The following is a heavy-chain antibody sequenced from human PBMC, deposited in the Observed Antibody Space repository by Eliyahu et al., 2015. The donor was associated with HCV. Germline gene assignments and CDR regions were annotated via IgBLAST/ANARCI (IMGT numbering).Heavy chain of an antibody. J-gene: IGHJ4*02. Sequence: EVQLLETGGGLVQPGGSLRLSCAASGFTFNYAMTWVRQAPGKGLEWVSVISDNGGSTYYADFVKGRFTISRDNSKSTLYLQMNSLRAEDTAVYFCAKARLSRFSESSLDYWGQGTRVTVSS. CDR3: AKARLSRFSESSLDY. CDR2: ISDNGGST. D-gene: IGHD3-3*01. V-gene: IGHV3-23*01. CDR1: GFTFNYA.